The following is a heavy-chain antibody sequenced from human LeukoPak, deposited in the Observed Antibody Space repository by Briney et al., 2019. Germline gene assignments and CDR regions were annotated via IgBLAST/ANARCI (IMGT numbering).Heavy chain of an antibody. Sequence: KTSETLSLTRAVYGGSFSGYYWRWIRQPPGKGLEWIGEINHSGSTNYNPSLMSRVTISIDTSKNQFSLKVSAVTAAHTAVYYFATLSSSWYPPHFDYWGQGTLVTVSS. CDR1: GGSFSGYY. V-gene: IGHV4-34*01. CDR2: INHSGST. CDR3: ATLSSSWYPPHFDY. J-gene: IGHJ4*02. D-gene: IGHD6-13*01.